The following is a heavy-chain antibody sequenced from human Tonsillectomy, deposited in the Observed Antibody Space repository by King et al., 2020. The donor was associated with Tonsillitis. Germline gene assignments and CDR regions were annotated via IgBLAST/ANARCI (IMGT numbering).Heavy chain of an antibody. D-gene: IGHD4-17*01. CDR1: GFTFSSYD. Sequence: VQLVESGGGLVQPGGSLRLSCAASGFTFSSYDMHWVRQATGKGLEWVSAIGTAGDTYYPGSVKGRFTISRENAKNSLYLQMNSLRAGDTAVYYCARHLATVTSPFGGMDVWGQGTTVTVSS. CDR3: ARHLATVTSPFGGMDV. V-gene: IGHV3-13*01. J-gene: IGHJ6*02. CDR2: IGTAGDT.